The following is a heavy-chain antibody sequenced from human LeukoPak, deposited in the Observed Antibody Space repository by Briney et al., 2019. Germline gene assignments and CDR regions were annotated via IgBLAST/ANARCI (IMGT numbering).Heavy chain of an antibody. CDR3: ARHRGRAAAEPYMDV. V-gene: IGHV3-30-3*01. Sequence: GGSLRLSCAASGFTFSRHAMHWVRQAPGKGLEWVAVISYDGSNKYYADSVKGRLTISRDNSKNTVYLQMNSLRDEDTAVYYCARHRGRAAAEPYMDVWGQGTTVTVSS. D-gene: IGHD6-13*01. J-gene: IGHJ6*02. CDR1: GFTFSRHA. CDR2: ISYDGSNK.